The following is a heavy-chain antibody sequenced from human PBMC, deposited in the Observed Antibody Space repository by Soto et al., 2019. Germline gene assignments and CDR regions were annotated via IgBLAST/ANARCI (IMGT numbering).Heavy chain of an antibody. CDR1: GFTFSSYG. D-gene: IGHD2-15*01. CDR3: AKRAVVGAARYFDY. Sequence: TGGSLRLSCAASGFTFSSYGMHWVRQAPGKGLEWVAVIWYDGSNKYYADSVKGRFTISRDNSKNTLYLQMNSLRAEDTAVYYCAKRAVVGAARYFDYWGLGTQVTVSS. V-gene: IGHV3-33*06. CDR2: IWYDGSNK. J-gene: IGHJ4*02.